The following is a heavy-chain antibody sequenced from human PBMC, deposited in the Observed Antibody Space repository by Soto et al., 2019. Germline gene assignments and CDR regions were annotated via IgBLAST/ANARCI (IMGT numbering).Heavy chain of an antibody. V-gene: IGHV3-23*01. J-gene: IGHJ4*02. CDR3: ARGPTDYYPGSRIFDF. CDR2: ITDTGGDA. D-gene: IGHD3-10*01. Sequence: PXGSLRLSCVASGLTFGSRSMSWVRQAPGEGLQWVSTITDTGGDAKYADSVRGRFVISRDNSKKTLYLQMTSLTAEDSAMYFCARGPTDYYPGSRIFDFWGRGTLVTVSS. CDR1: GLTFGSRS.